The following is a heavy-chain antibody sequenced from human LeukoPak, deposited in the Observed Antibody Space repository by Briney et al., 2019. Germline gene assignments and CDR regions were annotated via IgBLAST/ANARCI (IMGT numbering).Heavy chain of an antibody. CDR3: ARALQWLATDAFDI. V-gene: IGHV3-7*01. CDR2: IKQDGSEK. J-gene: IGHJ3*02. D-gene: IGHD6-19*01. Sequence: GGSLRLSCAVSGLTFSNFKMNWVRQAPGKGLEWVANIKQDGSEKYHVDSVKGRFTISRDNAKNSLYLQMNSLRADDTAVYYCARALQWLATDAFDIWGQGTMVTVSS. CDR1: GLTFSNFK.